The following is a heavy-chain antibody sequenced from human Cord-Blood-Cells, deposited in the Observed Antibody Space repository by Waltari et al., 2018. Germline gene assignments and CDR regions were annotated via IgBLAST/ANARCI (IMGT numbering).Heavy chain of an antibody. CDR3: ARGYCTNGVCYFDY. V-gene: IGHV3-21*01. D-gene: IGHD2-8*01. CDR2: ISSSSSYI. Sequence: EVQLVESGGGLVKPGGFLRLSCAAAGFTFRSYSLHWVRQAPGKGLEWVSSISSSSSYIYYADSVKGRFTISRDNAKNSLYLQMNSLRAEDTAVYYCARGYCTNGVCYFDYWGQGTLVTVSS. CDR1: GFTFRSYS. J-gene: IGHJ4*02.